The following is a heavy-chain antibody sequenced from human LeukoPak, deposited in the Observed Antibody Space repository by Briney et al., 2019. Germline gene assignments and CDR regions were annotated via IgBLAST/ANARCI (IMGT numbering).Heavy chain of an antibody. V-gene: IGHV3-7*01. D-gene: IGHD3-9*01. CDR2: IKQDGSEK. Sequence: GGSLRLSCVASGFTFSSRDWMTWVRQAPGKGLEWVANIKQDGSEKNYVDSVKGRFTISRDNAKNSVDLQMNSLRAEDTAVYYCANGAKYNILTGFRASRDDAFDIWGQGTMVTVSS. J-gene: IGHJ3*02. CDR3: ANGAKYNILTGFRASRDDAFDI. CDR1: GFTFSSRDW.